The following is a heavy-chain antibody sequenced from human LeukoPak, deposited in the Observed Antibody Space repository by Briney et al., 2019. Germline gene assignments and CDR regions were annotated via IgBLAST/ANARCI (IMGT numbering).Heavy chain of an antibody. D-gene: IGHD5-24*01. Sequence: SETLSLTCTVSGGSISSGGYYWSWIRQHPGKGLEWIGYIYYSGSTHYNPSLKSRVTMSVDTSKNQVSLKLSSVTAADTAVYYCARSGRDGYLSTRPVDYWGQGTLVTVSS. J-gene: IGHJ4*02. CDR3: ARSGRDGYLSTRPVDY. V-gene: IGHV4-31*03. CDR2: IYYSGST. CDR1: GGSISSGGYY.